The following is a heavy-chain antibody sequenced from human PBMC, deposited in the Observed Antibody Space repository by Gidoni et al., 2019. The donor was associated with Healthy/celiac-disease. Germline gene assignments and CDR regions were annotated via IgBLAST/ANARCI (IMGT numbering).Heavy chain of an antibody. D-gene: IGHD1-20*01. CDR2: IYHSGST. J-gene: IGHJ4*02. CDR1: GYSISSGYY. Sequence: QVQLQESGPGLVKPSETLSLTCAVSGYSISSGYYWGWIRQPPGKGLEWIGSIYHSGSTYYNPSLKSRVTISVDTSKNQFSLKLSSVTAADTAVYYCSITGTTIDYWGQGTLVTVSS. V-gene: IGHV4-38-2*01. CDR3: SITGTTIDY.